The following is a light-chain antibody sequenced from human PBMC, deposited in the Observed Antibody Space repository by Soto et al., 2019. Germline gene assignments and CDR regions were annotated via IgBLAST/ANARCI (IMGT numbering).Light chain of an antibody. CDR2: STD. CDR3: LLYYGGAVT. CDR1: TGAVTSGHY. Sequence: QTVVTQEPSLTVSPGGTVTLTCASSTGAVTSGHYANWLQQKPGQAPRALIYSTDTKHSWTPARFSGSLLGGKAALTLSGVRPEDEADYYCLLYYGGAVTFGGGTKLTVL. J-gene: IGLJ2*01. V-gene: IGLV7-43*01.